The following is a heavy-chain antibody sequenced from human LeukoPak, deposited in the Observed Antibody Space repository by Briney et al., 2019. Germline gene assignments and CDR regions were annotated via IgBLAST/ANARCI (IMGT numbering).Heavy chain of an antibody. D-gene: IGHD5-18*01. J-gene: IGHJ4*02. CDR1: GFTVSSYA. CDR3: AKDGRWIQLLFDY. V-gene: IGHV3-23*01. Sequence: GGSLRLSCAASGFTVSSYAMSWVRQAPGKGLEWVSGISGGDGSTYYADSVKGRFTISRDNSKNTLYLQVDSLRAEDTAVYYCAKDGRWIQLLFDYWGQGTLVTVSS. CDR2: ISGGDGST.